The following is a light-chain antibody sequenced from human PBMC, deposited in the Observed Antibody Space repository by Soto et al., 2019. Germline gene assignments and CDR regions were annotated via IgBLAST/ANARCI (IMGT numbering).Light chain of an antibody. CDR1: QSISNW. J-gene: IGKJ4*01. CDR3: QQYNTFPLT. V-gene: IGKV1-5*03. CDR2: KAS. Sequence: DIQMTQSPSTLSASVGDRVTITCRASQSISNWLAWYQQKPGKAPNLLIYKASSLESGVPSRFSGSGSGTEFTLTISSLQTDDFATYYCQQYNTFPLTFCGGTKVDIK.